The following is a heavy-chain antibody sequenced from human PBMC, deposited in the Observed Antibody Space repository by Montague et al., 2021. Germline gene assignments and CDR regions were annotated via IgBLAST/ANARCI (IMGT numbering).Heavy chain of an antibody. J-gene: IGHJ3*01. Sequence: PALVKPTQTLTLTCTFSGFSLATSGVGVAWLRQPPGKALEWLALIFWDDDKRYSPSLKSRLTITKDTTKNQVVLTLTNTDPVDTATYFCAPKIAAHKAHDGFSVWGQGTAVTVSA. D-gene: IGHD6-13*01. CDR2: IFWDDDK. V-gene: IGHV2-5*02. CDR3: APKIAAHKAHDGFSV. CDR1: GFSLATSGVG.